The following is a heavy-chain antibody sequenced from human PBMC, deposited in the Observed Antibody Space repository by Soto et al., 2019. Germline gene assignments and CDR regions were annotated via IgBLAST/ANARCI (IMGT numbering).Heavy chain of an antibody. V-gene: IGHV3-11*01. J-gene: IGHJ4*02. CDR3: ARENYDFWSGYYDS. Sequence: PGGSLRLSCAASGFTFSDYYMSWIRQAPGKGLEWVSYISSSGSTIYYADSVKGRFTISRDNAKNSLYLQMNNLRAEDTAVYYCARENYDFWSGYYDSWGQGTLVTVSS. CDR1: GFTFSDYY. CDR2: ISSSGSTI. D-gene: IGHD3-3*01.